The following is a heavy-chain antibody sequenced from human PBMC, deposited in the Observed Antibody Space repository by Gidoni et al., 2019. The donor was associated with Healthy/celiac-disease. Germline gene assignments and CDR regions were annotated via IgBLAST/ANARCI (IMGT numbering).Heavy chain of an antibody. CDR2: INPSGGST. CDR3: ARGGRSYGGFDP. CDR1: GYTFTSYY. V-gene: IGHV1-46*03. Sequence: QVQLVQSGAEVKQPGASVKVSCKASGYTFTSYYLHWVRQAPGQGLEWMGIINPSGGSTSYAQKFQGRVTMTRATYTSTVYMELSSLGSEDTAVYYCARGGRSYGGFDPWGQGTLVTVSS. D-gene: IGHD4-17*01. J-gene: IGHJ5*02.